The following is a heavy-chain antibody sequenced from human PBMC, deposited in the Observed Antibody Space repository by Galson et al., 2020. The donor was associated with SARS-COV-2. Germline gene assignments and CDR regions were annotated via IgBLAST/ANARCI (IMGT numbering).Heavy chain of an antibody. D-gene: IGHD4-17*01. J-gene: IGHJ4*02. Sequence: SETLSLTCSVSGGSISNYYWTWIRQAPGKGLEWIGYVYSSVNTNFSPSLRSRVTISVDTSKNQFSLKLTSLSSADTAIYYCARCARWAQHPIDSWGQGILVTVSS. V-gene: IGHV4-59*01. CDR1: GGSISNYY. CDR3: ARCARWAQHPIDS. CDR2: VYSSVNT.